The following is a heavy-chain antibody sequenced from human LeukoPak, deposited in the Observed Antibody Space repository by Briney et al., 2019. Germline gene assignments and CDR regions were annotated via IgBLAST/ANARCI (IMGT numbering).Heavy chain of an antibody. CDR3: ARSYPSVNYFDY. Sequence: ASVKVSCKASGYTFTSYYMHWVRQAPGQGLEWMGIINPSGGSTSYAQKFQGRVTMTRDTSMSTVYMELSSLRSEDTAVYYCARSYPSVNYFDYWGQGTLVTVSS. V-gene: IGHV1-46*01. D-gene: IGHD3-10*01. CDR2: INPSGGST. J-gene: IGHJ4*02. CDR1: GYTFTSYY.